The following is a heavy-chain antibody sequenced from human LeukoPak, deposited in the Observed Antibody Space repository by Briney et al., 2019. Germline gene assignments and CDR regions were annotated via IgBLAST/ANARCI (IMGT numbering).Heavy chain of an antibody. CDR2: TSSDGSIK. D-gene: IGHD1-14*01. CDR3: ARDLLSGAPDYFDC. V-gene: IGHV3-30*04. Sequence: GRSLRLSCAASGFSFISYDMHCVRQAPGKGLEWVAVTSSDGSIKIYTDSVKGRFTISRDNSKNTLYLEMNSPRVDDTAVYFCARDLLSGAPDYFDCWGQGTLVTVSS. J-gene: IGHJ4*02. CDR1: GFSFISYD.